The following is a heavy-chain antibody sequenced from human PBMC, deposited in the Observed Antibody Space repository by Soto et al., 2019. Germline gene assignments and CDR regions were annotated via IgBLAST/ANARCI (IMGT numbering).Heavy chain of an antibody. Sequence: ASVKVSCKASGYTFTSYGISWVRQAPGQGLEWMGWISAYNGNTNYAQKLQGRVTMTTDTSTSTAYMELRSLRSDDTAVYYCARDNGAFLEWLLSNYYYYGMDVWGQGTTVTVSS. V-gene: IGHV1-18*01. CDR2: ISAYNGNT. D-gene: IGHD3-3*01. CDR1: GYTFTSYG. CDR3: ARDNGAFLEWLLSNYYYYGMDV. J-gene: IGHJ6*02.